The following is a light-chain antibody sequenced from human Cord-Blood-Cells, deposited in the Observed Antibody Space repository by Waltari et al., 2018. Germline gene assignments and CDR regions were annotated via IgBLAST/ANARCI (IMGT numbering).Light chain of an antibody. Sequence: QLVVTQSPSASASLGASVKLTCTLSSGHSSNIVAWHQQHPEKGPRFLVKVNSDGRCSKGDEEPDRFSCSSSVAERFLIISSLQSEDESDYYCQTGGHVTWVFGGATKLPVL. CDR2: VNSDGRC. V-gene: IGLV4-69*01. CDR1: SGHSSNI. CDR3: QTGGHVTWV. J-gene: IGLJ3*02.